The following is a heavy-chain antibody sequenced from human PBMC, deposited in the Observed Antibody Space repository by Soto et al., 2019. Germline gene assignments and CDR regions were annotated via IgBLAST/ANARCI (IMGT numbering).Heavy chain of an antibody. J-gene: IGHJ4*02. Sequence: SVKVSCKASGGTFSSYAISWVRQAPGQGLEWMGGIIPIFGTANYAQKFQGRVTITADESTSTASMELRRLRSDDTAVFFCARVRYRNVIHAWGQGTLVTVSS. CDR3: ARVRYRNVIHA. CDR1: GGTFSSYA. D-gene: IGHD2-2*01. CDR2: IIPIFGTA. V-gene: IGHV1-69*13.